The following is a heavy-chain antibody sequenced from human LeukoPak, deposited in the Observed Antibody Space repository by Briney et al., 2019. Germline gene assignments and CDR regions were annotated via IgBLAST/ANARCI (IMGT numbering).Heavy chain of an antibody. CDR3: AGHVWHYFDY. J-gene: IGHJ4*02. CDR2: IKKDGSET. V-gene: IGHV3-7*01. CDR1: GFTFSSYW. D-gene: IGHD3-16*01. Sequence: GGSLRLSCAASGFTFSSYWISWVRQAPGKGLEWVANIKKDGSETYYVDSVKGRFTISRDNAKNSLYLQMNSLRAEDTAVYYCAGHVWHYFDYWGQGTLVTVSS.